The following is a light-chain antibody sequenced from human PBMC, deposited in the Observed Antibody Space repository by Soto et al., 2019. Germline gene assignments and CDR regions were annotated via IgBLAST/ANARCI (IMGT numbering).Light chain of an antibody. J-gene: IGKJ1*01. V-gene: IGKV1-5*01. Sequence: DIQMTQSPSTLSGSVGDSVTITCRASQTISSWLAWYQQKPGTAPKVLIYHASNLQSGVPSRFSGSGSGTELNLTISRMQPDDFATYYRQQYNTYSFGQGTKVDIK. CDR2: HAS. CDR1: QTISSW. CDR3: QQYNTYS.